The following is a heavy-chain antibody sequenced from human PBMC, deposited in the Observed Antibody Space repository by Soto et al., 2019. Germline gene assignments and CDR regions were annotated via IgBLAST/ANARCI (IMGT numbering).Heavy chain of an antibody. D-gene: IGHD5-18*01. Sequence: ASVKVSCKASGYTLNCYFMHWVRQATGQGLAWMGLINPSSGSTTYAQKFQGWVTMTRDTSTSTVYMELSSLRSEDTAVYYCARDLGGYRYVQFDYWGQGTLVTVSS. V-gene: IGHV1-46*02. CDR3: ARDLGGYRYVQFDY. CDR2: INPSSGST. J-gene: IGHJ4*02. CDR1: GYTLNCYF.